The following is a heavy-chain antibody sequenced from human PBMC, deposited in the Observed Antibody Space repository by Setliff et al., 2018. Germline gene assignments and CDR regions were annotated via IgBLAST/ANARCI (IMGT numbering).Heavy chain of an antibody. D-gene: IGHD3-10*01. CDR2: IYYSGNSNYDT. CDR1: GGSINSYY. V-gene: IGHV4-59*01. CDR3: AREQFRGTGLDY. J-gene: IGHJ4*02. Sequence: SETLSLTCIVSGGSINSYYWNWIRQPPGKGLEWIGYIYYSGNSNYDTNYNPSLKSRVTILSDTSKNQFSLILSSVTAADTAVYYCAREQFRGTGLDYWGQGTLVTVSS.